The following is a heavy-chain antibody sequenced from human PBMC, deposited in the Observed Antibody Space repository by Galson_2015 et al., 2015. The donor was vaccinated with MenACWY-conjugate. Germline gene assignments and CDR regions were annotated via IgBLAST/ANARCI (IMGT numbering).Heavy chain of an antibody. V-gene: IGHV3-30*18. D-gene: IGHD3-10*01. J-gene: IGHJ4*02. Sequence: SLRLSCAASGFTFSSNAMHWVRQAPGKGLEWVAVISYDGSNKYYGDSVKGRFTISRDNSKNTLYLQMNSLRAEDTAVYFCAKERGIFDVGETDYWGQGTLVTVSS. CDR2: ISYDGSNK. CDR3: AKERGIFDVGETDY. CDR1: GFTFSSNA.